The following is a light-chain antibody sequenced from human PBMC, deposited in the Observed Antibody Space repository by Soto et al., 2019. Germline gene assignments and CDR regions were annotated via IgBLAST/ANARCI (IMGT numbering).Light chain of an antibody. J-gene: IGLJ1*01. Sequence: QSVLTQPPSVPGAPGQTVTISCTGSGANIGAGYGVQWYQQLPGTAPRLLIYGSDDRPSGVPDRFSASVSGNSASLAITGLQTEDEAVYYCQSYARNLCAVFGPGAKVNVL. CDR1: GANIGAGYG. CDR3: QSYARNLCAV. V-gene: IGLV1-40*01. CDR2: GSD.